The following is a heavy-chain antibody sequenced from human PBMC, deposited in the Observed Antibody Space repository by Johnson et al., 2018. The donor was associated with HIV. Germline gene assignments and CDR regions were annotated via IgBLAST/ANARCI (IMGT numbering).Heavy chain of an antibody. CDR3: TTPGYDTEDAFDI. D-gene: IGHD3-9*01. J-gene: IGHJ3*02. CDR1: GFTFSNAW. Sequence: VQLVESGGGLVQPGGSLRLSCAASGFTFSNAWMSWDRQAPGKGLEWVGRIKSKTDGGTTDYAASVKGRFTISRDDSKNTLYLQMNSLKTEDTTVYYCTTPGYDTEDAFDIWGQGTIVTVSS. CDR2: IKSKTDGGTT. V-gene: IGHV3-15*01.